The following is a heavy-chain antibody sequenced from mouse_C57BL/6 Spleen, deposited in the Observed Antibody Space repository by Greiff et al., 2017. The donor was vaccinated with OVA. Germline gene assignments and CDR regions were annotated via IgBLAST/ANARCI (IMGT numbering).Heavy chain of an antibody. CDR1: GYTFTSYW. V-gene: IGHV1-53*01. Sequence: VQLQQSGTELVKPGASVKLSCKASGYTFTSYWMHWVKQRPGQGLEWIGNINPSNGGTNYNEKFKSKATLTVDKSSSTAYMQLSSLTSEDSAVYYCARWGLLDSSGSYYFDYWGQGTTLTVSS. CDR2: INPSNGGT. J-gene: IGHJ2*01. CDR3: ARWGLLDSSGSYYFDY. D-gene: IGHD3-2*02.